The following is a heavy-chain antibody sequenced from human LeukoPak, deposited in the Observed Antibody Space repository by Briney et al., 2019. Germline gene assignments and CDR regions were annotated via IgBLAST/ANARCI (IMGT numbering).Heavy chain of an antibody. CDR2: ISGSGSTI. V-gene: IGHV3-48*03. CDR3: ARDSGYCSGGSCYSSRANFDY. Sequence: GGSLRLSCAASGFTFSSYEMNWVRQAPGKGLEWVSYISGSGSTIYYADSVKSRFTISRDNAKNSLYLQMNSLRAEDTAVYYCARDSGYCSGGSCYSSRANFDYWGQGTLVTVSS. D-gene: IGHD2-15*01. CDR1: GFTFSSYE. J-gene: IGHJ4*02.